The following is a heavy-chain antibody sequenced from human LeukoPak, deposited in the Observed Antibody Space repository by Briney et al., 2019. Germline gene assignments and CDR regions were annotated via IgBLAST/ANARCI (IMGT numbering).Heavy chain of an antibody. CDR2: IYYSGST. CDR3: ARDHRELNAFDI. J-gene: IGHJ3*02. CDR1: GGSISSGGYY. V-gene: IGHV4-31*03. D-gene: IGHD1-26*01. Sequence: PSQTLSLTCTVSGGSISSGGYYWSWIRQHPGKGLEWIGYIYYSGSTYYNPSLKSRVTISVDTSKNQLSLKLSSVAAADTAVYYCARDHRELNAFDIWGQGTMVTVSS.